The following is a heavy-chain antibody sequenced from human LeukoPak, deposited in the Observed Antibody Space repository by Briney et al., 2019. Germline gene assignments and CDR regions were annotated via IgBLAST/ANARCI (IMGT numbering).Heavy chain of an antibody. CDR1: GYTFTSYD. CDR3: ARGHSGSYVRIEFDY. D-gene: IGHD1-26*01. J-gene: IGHJ4*02. CDR2: MNPNSGNT. Sequence: ASVKVSCKASGYTFTSYDINWVRQATGQGLEWMGWMNPNSGNTGYAQKFQGRVTITRNTSISTAYMELSSLRSEDTAVYYCARGHSGSYVRIEFDYWGQGTLVTVSS. V-gene: IGHV1-8*03.